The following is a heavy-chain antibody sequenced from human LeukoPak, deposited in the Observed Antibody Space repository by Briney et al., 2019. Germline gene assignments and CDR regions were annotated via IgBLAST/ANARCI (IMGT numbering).Heavy chain of an antibody. J-gene: IGHJ4*02. CDR3: TTGAPRAYSGSYSNC. Sequence: PGGSLRLSCAASGFTFSNAWMSWVRQAPGKGLEWVGRINCKTDGGTTDYTAPVKGRFTISRGDSQNTLYLQMNSLKTEDTAVYYCTTGAPRAYSGSYSNCWGQGTLVTVSS. CDR1: GFTFSNAW. V-gene: IGHV3-15*01. D-gene: IGHD1-26*01. CDR2: INCKTDGGTT.